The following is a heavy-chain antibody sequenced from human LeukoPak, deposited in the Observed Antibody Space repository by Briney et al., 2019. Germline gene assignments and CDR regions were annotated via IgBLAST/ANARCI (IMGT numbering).Heavy chain of an antibody. D-gene: IGHD6-19*01. Sequence: GGSLRLSCAASGFTFRMYSLNWVRQAPGKGLEWVAYIRSCSTTIHYADSVKGRFTISRDNAKNSLYLQMNSLRAEDTAVYYCAKALYSSGWYVFDYWGQGTLVTVSS. CDR2: IRSCSTTI. J-gene: IGHJ4*02. CDR1: GFTFRMYS. CDR3: AKALYSSGWYVFDY. V-gene: IGHV3-48*01.